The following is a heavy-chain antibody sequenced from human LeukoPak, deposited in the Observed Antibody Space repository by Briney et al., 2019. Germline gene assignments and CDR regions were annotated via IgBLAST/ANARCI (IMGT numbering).Heavy chain of an antibody. Sequence: GGSLRLSCAASGFTFNNFVMTWVRQAPGKGLEWVSGISGSGRSIYYTDSVKGRFTISSDNSKNTLYLQMTSLRAEDTAVYYCAKGGHYYDSFYYFDYWGQGTLVTVSS. V-gene: IGHV3-23*01. CDR3: AKGGHYYDSFYYFDY. CDR1: GFTFNNFV. D-gene: IGHD3-22*01. J-gene: IGHJ4*02. CDR2: ISGSGRSI.